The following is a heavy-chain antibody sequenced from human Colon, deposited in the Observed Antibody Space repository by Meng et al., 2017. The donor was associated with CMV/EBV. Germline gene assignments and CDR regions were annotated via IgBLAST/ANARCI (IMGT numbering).Heavy chain of an antibody. D-gene: IGHD2-8*01. V-gene: IGHV3-43*01. J-gene: IGHJ4*02. Sequence: GESLKISCAASGFTFDDYTMHWVRQAPGKGLEWVSLISWDGGSTYYADSVKGRFTISRDNSKNSLYLQMNSLRTEDTALYYCAKGPLGYCKEGECYFRYFESWGQGTLVTVSS. CDR1: GFTFDDYT. CDR3: AKGPLGYCKEGECYFRYFES. CDR2: ISWDGGST.